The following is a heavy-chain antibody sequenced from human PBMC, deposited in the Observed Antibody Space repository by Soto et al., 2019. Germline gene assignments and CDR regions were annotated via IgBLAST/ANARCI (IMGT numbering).Heavy chain of an antibody. J-gene: IGHJ6*02. V-gene: IGHV1-8*01. Sequence: QVQLVQSGAEVKKPGASVKVSCKASGYTFTSYDINWVRQATGQGLEWMGWMNPNSGNTGYAQKFQGRVTMTRNTSISTAYMERSSLRSEDTAVYYCARRGYSSSWYYYYYYGMDVWGQGPTVTVSS. CDR3: ARRGYSSSWYYYYYYGMDV. CDR1: GYTFTSYD. D-gene: IGHD6-13*01. CDR2: MNPNSGNT.